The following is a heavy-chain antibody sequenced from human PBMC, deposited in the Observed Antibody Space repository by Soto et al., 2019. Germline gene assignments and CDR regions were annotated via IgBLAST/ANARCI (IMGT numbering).Heavy chain of an antibody. V-gene: IGHV2-5*02. CDR2: IYWDDDK. CDR3: AHAFGGTSWPNDAFDV. Sequence: QITLKEAGPTLVKPTQTLTLTCTFSGFSLSSNGVAVGWIRQPPGEALEWLALIYWDDDKRYRASLKTRLNISKITTKNQVVLTTTDMDPVDTATYYCAHAFGGTSWPNDAFDVWGQGTVVTVSS. J-gene: IGHJ3*01. D-gene: IGHD1-26*01. CDR1: GFSLSSNGVA.